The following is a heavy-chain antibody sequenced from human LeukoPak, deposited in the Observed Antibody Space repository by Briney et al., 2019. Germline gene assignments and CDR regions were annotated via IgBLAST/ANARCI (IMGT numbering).Heavy chain of an antibody. J-gene: IGHJ4*02. CDR1: GFTFSSYA. D-gene: IGHD6-19*01. Sequence: GVSLRLSCAASGFTFSSYAMSWVRQAPGKGLEWVSEISGSGGSTYYADSVEGRFTISRDNSKNTLSLQMNSLRAEDTAVYYCAKRKYNSGGIFDSWGQGTLVTVSS. V-gene: IGHV3-23*01. CDR3: AKRKYNSGGIFDS. CDR2: ISGSGGST.